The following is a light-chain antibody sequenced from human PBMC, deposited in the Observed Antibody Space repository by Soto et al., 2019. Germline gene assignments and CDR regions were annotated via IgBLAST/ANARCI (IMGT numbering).Light chain of an antibody. Sequence: IVLTQSPVTLSLYPGERATLSCRASQSIASHLAWYQQKPGQPPRLLIHDASSRATGIPARFSGSGSGTDLTLTISTLEPEDFAVYYCQQRNNWHPSITFGPGTRLEIX. CDR3: QQRNNWHPSIT. CDR2: DAS. J-gene: IGKJ5*01. CDR1: QSIASH. V-gene: IGKV3-11*01.